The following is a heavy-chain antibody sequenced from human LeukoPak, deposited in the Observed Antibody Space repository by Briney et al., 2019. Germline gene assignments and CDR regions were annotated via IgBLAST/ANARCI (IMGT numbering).Heavy chain of an antibody. CDR1: GGSIKSYY. D-gene: IGHD4-17*01. CDR2: VYYSGST. CDR3: ATSSYGDYEADY. V-gene: IGHV4-59*01. J-gene: IGHJ4*02. Sequence: SETLSLTCTVSGGSIKSYYWSWIRQPPGKGLEWIGYVYYSGSTSYNPSLESRVSISDDTSKNQVSLWLTSVTAADTAVYYCATSSYGDYEADYWGPGILVTVSS.